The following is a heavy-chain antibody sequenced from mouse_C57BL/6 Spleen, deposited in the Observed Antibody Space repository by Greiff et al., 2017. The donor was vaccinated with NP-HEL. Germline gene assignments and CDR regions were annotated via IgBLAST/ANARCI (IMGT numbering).Heavy chain of an antibody. D-gene: IGHD1-1*01. J-gene: IGHJ1*03. CDR3: AREELNWYFDV. CDR2: INPYNGDT. CDR1: GYSFTGYF. Sequence: VQLKQSGPELVKPGDSVKISCKASGYSFTGYFMNWVMQSHGKSLEWIGRINPYNGDTFYNQKFKGKATLTVDKSSSTAHMELRSLTSEDSAVYYCAREELNWYFDVWGTGTTVTVSS. V-gene: IGHV1-20*01.